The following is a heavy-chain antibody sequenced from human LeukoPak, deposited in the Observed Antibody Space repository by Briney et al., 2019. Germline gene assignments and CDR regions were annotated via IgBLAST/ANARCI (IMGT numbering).Heavy chain of an antibody. CDR1: GLTFRNYA. CDR3: ATYIIGPTIDY. J-gene: IGHJ4*02. CDR2: ISGSGSTI. V-gene: IGHV3-48*03. D-gene: IGHD3-10*01. Sequence: GGSLRLSCAVSGLTFRNYAMNWVRQAPGKGLEWLSYISGSGSTIYYADSVKGRFTISRDNAKDSVGLQMNSLRADDTAIYYCATYIIGPTIDYWGQGTLVTVSA.